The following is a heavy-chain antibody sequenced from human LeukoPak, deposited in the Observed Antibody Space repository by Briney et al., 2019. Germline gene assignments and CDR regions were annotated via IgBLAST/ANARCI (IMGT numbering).Heavy chain of an antibody. CDR1: GFTVSSNY. V-gene: IGHV3-53*04. D-gene: IGHD7-27*01. Sequence: PGGSLRLSCAASGFTVSSNYMSWVRQAPGKGLEWVSVIYSGGSTYYADSVKGRFTISRHNSKNTLYLQMNGLRAEDTAVYYCAREGITGVLDYWGQGTLVTVFS. CDR2: IYSGGST. J-gene: IGHJ4*02. CDR3: AREGITGVLDY.